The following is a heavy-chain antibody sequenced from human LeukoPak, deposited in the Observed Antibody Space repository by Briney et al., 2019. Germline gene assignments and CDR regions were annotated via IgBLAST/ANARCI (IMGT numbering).Heavy chain of an antibody. Sequence: GGCLRLSRAASGFIFSDHPMGWIRQAPGKGLEWLSYTHVRDNKLYYADSVKGRFTISRDNAQTSSYLQMNSLRAEDTAVYYYARGTMGTTGHYFHFWGRGTMLTVFS. D-gene: IGHD1/OR15-1a*01. J-gene: IGHJ3*01. CDR2: THVRDNKL. V-gene: IGHV3-11*01. CDR1: GFIFSDHP. CDR3: ARGTMGTTGHYFHF.